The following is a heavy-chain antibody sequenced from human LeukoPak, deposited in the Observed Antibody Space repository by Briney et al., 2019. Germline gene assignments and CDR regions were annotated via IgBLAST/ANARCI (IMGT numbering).Heavy chain of an antibody. CDR3: ARDGYCSRGTCYGSDY. V-gene: IGHV3-74*01. Sequence: PGGSLRLSCAASGFGFSNYWMHWVRQSPGKGLVWVSRINSDGSNIVYTDSVKGRFTISRDNDKNTLYLQMNSLTAEDTAVYFCARDGYCSRGTCYGSDYWGPGTRVTVSS. J-gene: IGHJ4*02. D-gene: IGHD2-2*03. CDR2: INSDGSNI. CDR1: GFGFSNYW.